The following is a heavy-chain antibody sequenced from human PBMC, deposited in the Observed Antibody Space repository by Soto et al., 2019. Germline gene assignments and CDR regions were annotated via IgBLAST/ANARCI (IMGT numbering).Heavy chain of an antibody. CDR2: ISYDGSNK. D-gene: IGHD5-18*01. V-gene: IGHV3-30*18. CDR3: AKEDTKRSGYSYGTRQGFSLDY. Sequence: QVQLVESGGGVVQPGRSLRLSCAASGFTFSSYGMHWVRQAPGKGLEWVAVISYDGSNKYYADSVKGRFTISRDNSKNTLYLQMNSLRAEDTAVYYCAKEDTKRSGYSYGTRQGFSLDYWGQGTLVTVSS. J-gene: IGHJ4*02. CDR1: GFTFSSYG.